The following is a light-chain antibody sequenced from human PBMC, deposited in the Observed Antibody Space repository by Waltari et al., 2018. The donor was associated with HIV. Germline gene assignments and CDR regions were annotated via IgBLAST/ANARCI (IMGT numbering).Light chain of an antibody. CDR2: WAA. J-gene: IGKJ1*01. CDR3: QQYYSTPRT. V-gene: IGKV4-1*01. CDR1: QSVLYSSNNKNY. Sequence: DIVMTQSPDSLAVSLCERATINCKSSQSVLYSSNNKNYLAWYQQKPGQPPKLLIYWAATRESGVPDRFSGSGSGTDFTLTISSLQAEDVAVYYCQQYYSTPRTFGQGTKVEIK.